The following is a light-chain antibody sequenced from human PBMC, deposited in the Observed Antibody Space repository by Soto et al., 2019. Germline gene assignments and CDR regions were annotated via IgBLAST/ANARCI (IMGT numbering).Light chain of an antibody. CDR1: QSISTY. J-gene: IGKJ1*01. V-gene: IGKV1-39*01. CDR2: GAS. CDR3: QQSYSTPRT. Sequence: DIQMTQSPSSLSSSVGDRFSITCLASQSISTYLNWYEQKPGKAPNLLIYGASNLQSGVPSRFSGSGSGTDFTLTISSLQPEDFATYYCQQSYSTPRTFGQGTKV.